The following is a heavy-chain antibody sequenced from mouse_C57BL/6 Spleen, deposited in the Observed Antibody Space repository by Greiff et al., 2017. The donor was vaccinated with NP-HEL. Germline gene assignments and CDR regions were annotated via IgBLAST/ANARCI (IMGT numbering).Heavy chain of an antibody. CDR3: ARAIVRYFDY. CDR2: LNPINGGT. J-gene: IGHJ2*01. Sequence: VQLQQSGPELVKPGASVKIPCKASGYTFTDYNLDLVKHSHGQSLSWIGDLNPINGGTIYNQKFTGKATLTVDKSSSTAYMELRSLTSEDTAVYYCARAIVRYFDYWGQGTTLTVSS. V-gene: IGHV1-18*01. CDR1: GYTFTDYN. D-gene: IGHD2-12*01.